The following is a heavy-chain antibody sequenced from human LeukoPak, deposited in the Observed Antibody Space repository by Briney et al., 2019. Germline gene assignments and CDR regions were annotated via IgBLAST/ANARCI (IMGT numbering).Heavy chain of an antibody. D-gene: IGHD6-19*01. CDR2: MSGSGGST. V-gene: IGHV3-23*01. CDR3: AKNQGQWLVPVDY. J-gene: IGHJ4*02. Sequence: PGGSLRLSCAASGFTFSSSAMSWVRQAPGKGLEWVSGMSGSGGSTYYADSVKGRFTISRDNSKNTLYLQMNNLRAEDTALYYCAKNQGQWLVPVDYWGQGTLVTVSS. CDR1: GFTFSSSA.